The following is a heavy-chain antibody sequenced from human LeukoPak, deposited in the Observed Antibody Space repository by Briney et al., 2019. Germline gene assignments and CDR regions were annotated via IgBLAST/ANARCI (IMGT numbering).Heavy chain of an antibody. Sequence: GGSLRLSCAASGFTFSSYAMSWVRQAPGKGLEWVSAISGSGGSTYYADPVKGRFTISRDNSKNTLYLQINSLRAEDTAVYYCAKEVGSGSYFDYWGQGTLVTVSS. V-gene: IGHV3-23*01. CDR2: ISGSGGST. D-gene: IGHD3-10*01. J-gene: IGHJ4*02. CDR3: AKEVGSGSYFDY. CDR1: GFTFSSYA.